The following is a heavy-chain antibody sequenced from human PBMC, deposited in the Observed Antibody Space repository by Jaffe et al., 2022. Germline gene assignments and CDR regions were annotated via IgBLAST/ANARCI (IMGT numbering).Heavy chain of an antibody. D-gene: IGHD3-22*01. CDR3: ARAGGITMIVVVQEFDY. CDR1: GYSISSGYY. CDR2: IYHSGST. J-gene: IGHJ4*02. Sequence: QVQLQESGPGLVKPSETLSLTCAVSGYSISSGYYWGWIRQPPGKGLEWIGSIYHSGSTYYNPSLKSRVTISVDTSKNQFSLKLSSVTAADTAVYYCARAGGITMIVVVQEFDYWGQGTLVTVSS. V-gene: IGHV4-38-2*01.